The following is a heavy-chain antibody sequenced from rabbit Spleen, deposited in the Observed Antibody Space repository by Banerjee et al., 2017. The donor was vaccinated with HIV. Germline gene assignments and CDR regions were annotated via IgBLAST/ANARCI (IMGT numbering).Heavy chain of an antibody. CDR1: GVSFSVSSY. Sequence: QSLEESGGDLVKPGASLTLTCIASGVSFSVSSYMCWVRQAPGKGLEWIACIDTGSSGFTYFASWAKGRFTISKTSSTTVTLQMTSLTAADTATYFCARNYVNAFDPWGPGTLVTVS. CDR2: IDTGSSGFT. D-gene: IGHD1-1*01. V-gene: IGHV1S40*01. J-gene: IGHJ2*01. CDR3: ARNYVNAFDP.